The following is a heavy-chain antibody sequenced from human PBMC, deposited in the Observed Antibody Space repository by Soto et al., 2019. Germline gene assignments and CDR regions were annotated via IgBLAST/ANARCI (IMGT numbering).Heavy chain of an antibody. CDR1: GFTFSDYA. CDR2: IWHDGTNK. V-gene: IGHV3-33*01. Sequence: GSLRLSCAASGFTFSDYAMHWIRQAPGKGLEWVAVIWHDGTNKYYAHSVKGRFTISRDNSKNTLYLQMNSLRAEDTAVYYCARPARLLTTFDYWCQGTLGTVSS. J-gene: IGHJ4*02. CDR3: ARPARLLTTFDY. D-gene: IGHD4-17*01.